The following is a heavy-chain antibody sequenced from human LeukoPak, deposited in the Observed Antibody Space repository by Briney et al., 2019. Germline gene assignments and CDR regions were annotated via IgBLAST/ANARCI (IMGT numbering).Heavy chain of an antibody. J-gene: IGHJ4*02. Sequence: SETLSLTCIVSGGSISSISSNNYHWGWIRQPPGKGLEWIGSIYYSGSTYYNPSLKSRVTIFVDTSKNQFSLRLSSVTAADTAVYYCARRDQAIDYWGQGTLVTVSS. CDR1: GGSISSISSNNYH. CDR2: IYYSGST. V-gene: IGHV4-39*01. D-gene: IGHD5-24*01. CDR3: ARRDQAIDY.